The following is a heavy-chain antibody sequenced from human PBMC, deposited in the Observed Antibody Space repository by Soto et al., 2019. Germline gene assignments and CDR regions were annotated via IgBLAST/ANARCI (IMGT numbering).Heavy chain of an antibody. V-gene: IGHV3-15*01. J-gene: IGHJ4*02. CDR3: TTEKGGYNYSPSHY. CDR2: IKSKTDGGTT. Sequence: GGSLRLSCAASGFTFSNAWMSWVRQAPGKGLEWVGRIKSKTDGGTTDYAAPVKGRFTISRDDSKNTLYLQMNSLKTEDTAVYYCTTEKGGYNYSPSHYWGQGTLVTVSS. CDR1: GFTFSNAW. D-gene: IGHD5-12*01.